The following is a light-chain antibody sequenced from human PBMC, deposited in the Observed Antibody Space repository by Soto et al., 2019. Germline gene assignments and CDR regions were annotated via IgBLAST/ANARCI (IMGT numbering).Light chain of an antibody. J-gene: IGKJ3*01. V-gene: IGKV2-28*01. CDR3: MQALQTPIT. CDR1: QSLLHSNGYYY. CDR2: LSS. Sequence: DIVVTQSPLSLPVTPGEPASISCRSSQSLLHSNGYYYLDWYLQKPGQSPQLLIYLSSTRDSVVPDRFSGSGSGTDFTLKISRVQAEDVGVYYCMQALQTPITLGPGTKVDIK.